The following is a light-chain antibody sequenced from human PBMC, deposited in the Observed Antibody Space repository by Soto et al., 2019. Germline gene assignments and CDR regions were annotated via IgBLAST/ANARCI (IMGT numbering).Light chain of an antibody. V-gene: IGLV2-14*01. CDR1: SSDVGGYNY. J-gene: IGLJ1*01. CDR2: DVS. CDR3: SSYTSSSTRV. Sequence: QSALTQPASVSGSPGQSITISCTGTSSDVGGYNYVSWYQQHPGKAPKLVIFDVSDRPSGVSNRFSGSKSGNTASLTISGLPAEDEADYYCSSYTSSSTRVFGTGHKVTVL.